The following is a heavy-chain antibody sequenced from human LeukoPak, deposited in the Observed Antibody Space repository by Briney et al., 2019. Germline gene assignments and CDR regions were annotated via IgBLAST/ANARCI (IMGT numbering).Heavy chain of an antibody. Sequence: SETLSLTCSVSGGSISGSGPYWDWVRQPPGQGLEWIGTIYYSGSADYNPSLNSRVTMSVDTSKNQFSLKLSSVTAADTAIYYCGRRAAFSSTWYHTFDIWGRGTTVTVSS. J-gene: IGHJ3*02. V-gene: IGHV4-39*01. CDR1: GGSISGSGPY. CDR2: IYYSGSA. D-gene: IGHD2-2*01. CDR3: GRRAAFSSTWYHTFDI.